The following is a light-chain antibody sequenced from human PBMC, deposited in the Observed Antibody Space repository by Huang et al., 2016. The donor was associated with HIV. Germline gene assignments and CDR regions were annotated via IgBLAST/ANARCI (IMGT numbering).Light chain of an antibody. Sequence: EVVMTQSPATLSVSRGERASLSCRASQNIINGLAWSQQIPGQAPRRLIVDASTRATVIPARFSGSGSGTDFTLTISSLQSEDFAVYYCQQYNHWPPTTFGQGTTVDMK. CDR2: DAS. CDR1: QNIING. J-gene: IGKJ1*01. V-gene: IGKV3D-15*01. CDR3: QQYNHWPPTT.